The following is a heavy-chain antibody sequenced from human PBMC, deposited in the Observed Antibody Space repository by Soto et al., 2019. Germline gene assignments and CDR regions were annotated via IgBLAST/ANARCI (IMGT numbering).Heavy chain of an antibody. CDR1: GFSLSTGGVG. D-gene: IGHD3-3*01. Sequence: SGPTLVNPTQTLTLTGTFSGFSLSTGGVGVGWIRQPPGKALEWLAVIYWDDDKRYSPSLKSRLTITKDTSKNHVVLTMTNIDPVDTGTYYCAHRLGKYGFWNGGYFDYWGQGTLVTVSS. V-gene: IGHV2-5*02. CDR3: AHRLGKYGFWNGGYFDY. CDR2: IYWDDDK. J-gene: IGHJ4*02.